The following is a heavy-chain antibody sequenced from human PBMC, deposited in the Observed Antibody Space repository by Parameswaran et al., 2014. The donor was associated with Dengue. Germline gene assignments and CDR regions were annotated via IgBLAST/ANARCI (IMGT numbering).Heavy chain of an antibody. CDR3: ARLQVPFDY. J-gene: IGHJ4*02. V-gene: IGHV3-48*01. Sequence: LKISCVASGFTFSHYSMNWVRQPPGKRLEWISHIGSSGSPIYYADSVKGRFIISRDNAKNSLYLQMNSLRVEDTAVYYCARLQVPFDYWGPGTLVTVSS. CDR2: IGSSGSPI. CDR1: GFTFSHYS. D-gene: IGHD3-16*01.